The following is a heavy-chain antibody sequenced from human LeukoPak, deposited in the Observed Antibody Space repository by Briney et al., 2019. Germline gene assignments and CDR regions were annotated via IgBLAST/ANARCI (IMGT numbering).Heavy chain of an antibody. CDR2: ISSSSSFI. J-gene: IGHJ3*02. CDR1: GFTFSSYS. V-gene: IGHV3-21*01. CDR3: ARDRSRGLLDAFDI. D-gene: IGHD5-18*01. Sequence: PGGSLRLSCAASGFTFSSYSMNWVRQAPGKGLEWASSISSSSSFIYYADSVKGRFTISRDNAKNSLYLQMNSLRAEDTAVYYCARDRSRGLLDAFDIWGQGTMVTVSS.